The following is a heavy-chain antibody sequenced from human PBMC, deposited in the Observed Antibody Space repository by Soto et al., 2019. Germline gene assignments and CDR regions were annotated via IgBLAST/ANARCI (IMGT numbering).Heavy chain of an antibody. J-gene: IGHJ4*02. D-gene: IGHD2-15*01. CDR3: AREFGYCSGGSCYSGPYYFDY. Sequence: SVNVSCKASGGTFSSYAISWVRQAPGQGLEWMGGIIPIFGTANYAQKFQGRVTITADESTSTAYMGLSSLRSEDTAVYYCAREFGYCSGGSCYSGPYYFDYWGQGTLVTVSS. V-gene: IGHV1-69*13. CDR1: GGTFSSYA. CDR2: IIPIFGTA.